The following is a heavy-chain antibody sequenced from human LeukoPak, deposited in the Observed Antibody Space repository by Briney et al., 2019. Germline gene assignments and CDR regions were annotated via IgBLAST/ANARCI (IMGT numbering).Heavy chain of an antibody. CDR3: ARASGYSSGWYWFDP. Sequence: TSETLSLTCAVSGYSIRSGYYWSWIRQPAGKGLEWIGRIYTSGSTNYNPSLKSRVTISVDTSKNQFSLKLSSVTAADTAVYYCARASGYSSGWYWFDPWGQGTLVTVSS. V-gene: IGHV4-61*02. D-gene: IGHD6-19*01. CDR2: IYTSGST. CDR1: GYSIRSGYY. J-gene: IGHJ5*02.